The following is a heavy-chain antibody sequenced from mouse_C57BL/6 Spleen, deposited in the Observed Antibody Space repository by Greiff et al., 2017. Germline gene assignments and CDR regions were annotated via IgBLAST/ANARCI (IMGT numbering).Heavy chain of an antibody. V-gene: IGHV5-17*01. CDR3: ARKRSTVVLYYAMDY. J-gene: IGHJ4*01. D-gene: IGHD1-1*01. CDR2: ISSGSSTI. Sequence: VQLKESGGGLVKPGGSLKLSCAASGFTFSDYGMHWVRQAPEKGLEWVAYISSGSSTIYYADTVKGRFTISRDNAKNTLFLQMTSLRSEDTAMYYCARKRSTVVLYYAMDYWGQGTSVTVSS. CDR1: GFTFSDYG.